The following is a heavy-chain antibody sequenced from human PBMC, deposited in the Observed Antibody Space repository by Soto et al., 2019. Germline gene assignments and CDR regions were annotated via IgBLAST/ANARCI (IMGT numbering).Heavy chain of an antibody. V-gene: IGHV4-34*01. D-gene: IGHD1-1*01. CDR3: ARDKNDAYYFDY. J-gene: IGHJ4*02. Sequence: QVQLQQWGAGLLKPSETLSLTCAVYGGSFSGYYWSWIRQPPGKGLEWIGEINHSGSTNYNPSLKSRVTISVDTSKNQFSLKLSSETAADTAVYYCARDKNDAYYFDYWGQGTLVTVSS. CDR2: INHSGST. CDR1: GGSFSGYY.